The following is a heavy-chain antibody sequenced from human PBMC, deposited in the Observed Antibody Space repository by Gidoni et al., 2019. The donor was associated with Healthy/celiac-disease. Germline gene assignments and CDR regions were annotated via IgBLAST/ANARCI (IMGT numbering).Heavy chain of an antibody. V-gene: IGHV4-38-2*01. CDR1: GYSISSGYY. D-gene: IGHD6-13*01. CDR3: AGAGGEQQLVELIFDY. Sequence: QVQLQESGPGLVKPSETLSLTCAVSGYSISSGYYWGWIRQPPGKGLEWIGSIYHSGSTYYNPSLKSRVTISVDTSKNQFSLKLSSVTAADTAVYYCAGAGGEQQLVELIFDYWGQGTLVTVSS. CDR2: IYHSGST. J-gene: IGHJ4*02.